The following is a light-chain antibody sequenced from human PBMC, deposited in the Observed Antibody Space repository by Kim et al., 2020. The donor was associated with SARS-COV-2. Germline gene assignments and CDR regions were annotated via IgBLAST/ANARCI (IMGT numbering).Light chain of an antibody. J-gene: IGLJ3*02. CDR1: SSDVGGYNY. CDR3: SSYTSSSTWV. CDR2: DVS. Sequence: QSALTQPASVSGSPGQSITISCTGTSSDVGGYNYVSWYQQHPGKAPKLMIYDVSKRPSGVSNRFSGSKSGNTASLTISGLQAYDEADYYCSSYTSSSTWVFGGGTQLTVL. V-gene: IGLV2-14*01.